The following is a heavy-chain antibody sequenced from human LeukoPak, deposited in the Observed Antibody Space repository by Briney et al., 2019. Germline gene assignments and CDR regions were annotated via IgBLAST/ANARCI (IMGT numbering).Heavy chain of an antibody. V-gene: IGHV1-2*02. Sequence: GASVKVSCKASGYMFTGYSMHWVRQAPGQGFEWMGWINPNTGDTNYAQKFQGRVTMTRDTSISTAYMELRRMSPDDTAVYYCARVSTTPQKRFDYWGQGTLVTVSS. CDR2: INPNTGDT. J-gene: IGHJ4*02. CDR1: GYMFTGYS. D-gene: IGHD1-14*01. CDR3: ARVSTTPQKRFDY.